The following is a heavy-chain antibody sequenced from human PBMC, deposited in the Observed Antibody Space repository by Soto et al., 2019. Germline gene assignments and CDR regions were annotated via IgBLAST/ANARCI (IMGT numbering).Heavy chain of an antibody. CDR2: ISGSGGST. Sequence: GGSLRLSCAASGFTFSSYAMSWVRQAPGKGLEWVSAISGSGGSTYYADSVKGRFTISRDNSRNTVYLQMNSLRADDTAVYYCAKDRLAGGFDYWGQGTLVTVSS. CDR3: AKDRLAGGFDY. CDR1: GFTFSSYA. D-gene: IGHD3-16*01. V-gene: IGHV3-23*01. J-gene: IGHJ4*02.